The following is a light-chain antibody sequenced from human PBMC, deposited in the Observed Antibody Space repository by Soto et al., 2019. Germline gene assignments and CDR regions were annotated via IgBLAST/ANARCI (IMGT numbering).Light chain of an antibody. J-gene: IGKJ4*01. Sequence: IVMTQTPATLSVSPGERVTLSCRASESVSYHVAWYQQKPGQTPRLVIYDASSRTSGFPARFSGSRSGTEFSLTISGVQSEVFGVYYCQKYYPWFTFGGGTRVDI. CDR2: DAS. CDR3: QKYYPWFT. V-gene: IGKV3-15*01. CDR1: ESVSYH.